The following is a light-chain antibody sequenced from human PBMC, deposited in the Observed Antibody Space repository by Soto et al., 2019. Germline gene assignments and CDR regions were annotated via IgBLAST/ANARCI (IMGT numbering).Light chain of an antibody. CDR3: AAWDDSLNGRV. CDR1: NSNIGSNT. V-gene: IGLV1-44*01. J-gene: IGLJ1*01. Sequence: QSALTQPPSASGTPGQRVTISCSGSNSNIGSNTVNWYQQLPGTAPKLLIYYDNLRPSGVPDRISGSKSGTSASLAISGLQSDDEADYYCAAWDDSLNGRVFGTGTKGHRP. CDR2: YDN.